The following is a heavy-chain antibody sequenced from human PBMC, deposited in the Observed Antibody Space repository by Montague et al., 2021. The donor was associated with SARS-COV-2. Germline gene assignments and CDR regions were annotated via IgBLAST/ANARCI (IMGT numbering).Heavy chain of an antibody. V-gene: IGHV4-59*01. CDR2: IYYSGST. J-gene: IGHJ4*02. D-gene: IGHD4-17*01. CDR3: AGTVTTCHYFDY. Sequence: ETLSLTCTVSGGPISSYYWSWIRQPPGKGLEWIGYIYYSGSTNYNPSLKSRVTISVDTSKNQFSLKLSSVTAADTAVYYCAGTVTTCHYFDYWGQGTLVTVSS. CDR1: GGPISSYY.